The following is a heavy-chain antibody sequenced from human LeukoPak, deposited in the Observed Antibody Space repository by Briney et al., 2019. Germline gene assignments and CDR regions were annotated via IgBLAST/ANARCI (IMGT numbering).Heavy chain of an antibody. D-gene: IGHD1-26*01. CDR2: IKSTTDGGTT. Sequence: GGSLRLSCAASGFTFSSTWMKWVRQAPGKGLEWVGRIKSTTDGGTTDYAAPVKGRFTISRDDSKNTLYLQMNSLKTEDTAVYYCTTTRTYWGQGTLVTVSS. V-gene: IGHV3-15*01. J-gene: IGHJ4*02. CDR1: GFTFSSTW. CDR3: TTTRTY.